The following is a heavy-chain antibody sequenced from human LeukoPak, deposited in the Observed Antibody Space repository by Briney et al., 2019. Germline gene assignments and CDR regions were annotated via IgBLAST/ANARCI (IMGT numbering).Heavy chain of an antibody. V-gene: IGHV1-69*05. CDR2: IIPIFGTA. J-gene: IGHJ4*02. CDR1: GGTFSIYA. CDR3: ARGADNYYDSSGYYAHFDY. Sequence: SVKVSCKASGGTFSIYAISWVRQAPGQGLEWMGGIIPIFGTANYAQKFQGRVTITTDESTSTAYMELSSLRAEETAVYYCARGADNYYDSSGYYAHFDYWGQGTLVTVSS. D-gene: IGHD3-22*01.